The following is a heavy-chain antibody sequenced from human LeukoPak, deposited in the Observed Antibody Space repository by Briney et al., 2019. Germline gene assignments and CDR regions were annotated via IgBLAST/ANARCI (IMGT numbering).Heavy chain of an antibody. CDR2: IYYSGST. J-gene: IGHJ4*02. D-gene: IGHD1-7*01. Sequence: PSETLPLTCTVSGGSISSGDYYWSWIRLPPGKGLEWIGYIYYSGSTYYNPSLKSRVTISVDTSKNQFSLKLSSVTAADTAVYYCARGQRNYGLYFDYWGQGTLVTVSS. CDR3: ARGQRNYGLYFDY. V-gene: IGHV4-30-4*08. CDR1: GGSISSGDYY.